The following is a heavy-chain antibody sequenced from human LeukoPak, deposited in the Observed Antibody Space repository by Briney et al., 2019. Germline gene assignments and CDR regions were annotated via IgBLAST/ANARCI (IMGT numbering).Heavy chain of an antibody. CDR1: GYTFTSYG. CDR2: ISAYNGNT. CDR3: ARDRMVRAMIVVVRFDY. D-gene: IGHD3-22*01. V-gene: IGHV1-18*01. J-gene: IGHJ4*02. Sequence: ASVKVSCKASGYTFTSYGISWVRQAPGQGLEWMGWISAYNGNTNYAQKLQGRVTMTTDTSTSTAYMELRSLRSDDTAVYYCARDRMVRAMIVVVRFDYWGQGTLVTVSS.